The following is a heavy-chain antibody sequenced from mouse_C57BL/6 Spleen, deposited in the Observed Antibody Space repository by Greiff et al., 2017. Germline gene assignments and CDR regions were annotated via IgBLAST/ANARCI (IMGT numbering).Heavy chain of an antibody. V-gene: IGHV14-4*01. J-gene: IGHJ2*01. CDR1: GFNIKDDY. Sequence: EVQRVESGAELVRPGASVKLSCTASGFNIKDDYMHWVKQRPEQGLEWIGWIDPENGDTEYASKFQGKATITADTASNTAYLQLSSLTSEDTAVYYCTTGIYYYGSNYWGQGTTLTVFS. CDR2: IDPENGDT. CDR3: TTGIYYYGSNY. D-gene: IGHD1-1*01.